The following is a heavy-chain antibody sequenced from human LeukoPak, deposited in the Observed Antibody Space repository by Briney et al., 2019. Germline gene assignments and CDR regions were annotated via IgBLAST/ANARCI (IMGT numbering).Heavy chain of an antibody. Sequence: GGSLRLSCAASGLTFSSYAMSWVRQAPGKGLEWVSAISGSGGSTYYADSVKGRFTISRDNSKNTLYLQMNSLRAEDTAVYYCAKGVQQWLVLGLWDYWGQGTLVTVSS. CDR1: GLTFSSYA. CDR2: ISGSGGST. J-gene: IGHJ4*02. CDR3: AKGVQQWLVLGLWDY. V-gene: IGHV3-23*01. D-gene: IGHD6-19*01.